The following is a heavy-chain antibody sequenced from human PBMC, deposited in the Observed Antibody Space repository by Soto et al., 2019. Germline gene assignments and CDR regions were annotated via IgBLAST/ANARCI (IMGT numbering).Heavy chain of an antibody. J-gene: IGHJ1*01. CDR1: GFTFTNAW. D-gene: IGHD1-26*01. Sequence: GGSLRLSCAASGFTFTNAWMSWVRQAPGKGLEWVGRIKSKTDGGTTDYAAHVKGRFTISREETKYTLYLQMNSLKTEDTSVYYCTTARGTYCAEYFQHWGQGTLVTVSS. CDR3: TTARGTYCAEYFQH. CDR2: IKSKTDGGTT. V-gene: IGHV3-15*01.